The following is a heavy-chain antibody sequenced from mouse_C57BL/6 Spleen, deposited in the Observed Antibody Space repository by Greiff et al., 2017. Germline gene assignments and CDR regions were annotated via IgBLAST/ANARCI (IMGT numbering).Heavy chain of an antibody. CDR2: ISSGGDYI. Sequence: EVMLVESGEGLVKPGGSLKLSCAASGFTFSSYAMSWVRPTPEKRLEWVAYISSGGDYIYYADTVKGRFTISRDNARNTLYLQMSSLKSEDTAMYYCTRGQLRLRGLYAMDYWGQGTSVTVSS. CDR3: TRGQLRLRGLYAMDY. V-gene: IGHV5S21*01. J-gene: IGHJ4*01. D-gene: IGHD3-2*02. CDR1: GFTFSSYA.